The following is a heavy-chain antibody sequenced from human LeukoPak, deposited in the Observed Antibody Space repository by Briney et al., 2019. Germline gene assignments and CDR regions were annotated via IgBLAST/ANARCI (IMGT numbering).Heavy chain of an antibody. V-gene: IGHV3-33*01. CDR3: ARDQYYYDSSGYNY. D-gene: IGHD3-22*01. CDR2: IWYDGSNK. J-gene: IGHJ4*02. Sequence: GRSLRLSCAASGFTFSSYGMHWVRQAPGKGPEWVAVIWYDGSNKYYADSVRGRFTISRDNSKNTLYLQMNSLRAEDTAVYYCARDQYYYDSSGYNYWGQGTLVTVSP. CDR1: GFTFSSYG.